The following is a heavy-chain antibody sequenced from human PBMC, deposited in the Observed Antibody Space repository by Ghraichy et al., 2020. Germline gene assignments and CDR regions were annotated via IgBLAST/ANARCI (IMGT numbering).Heavy chain of an antibody. CDR1: GYTFTGYY. D-gene: IGHD2-15*01. J-gene: IGHJ5*02. CDR2: INPNSDGA. CDR3: ARVAEKFCSGDSCYGIWFDP. Sequence: ASVKVSCKASGYTFTGYYIHWVRQAPGQGLEWMGRINPNSDGATYAQKFQGRVTMTRDTSISTAYMELNRLTSDDTAVYYCARVAEKFCSGDSCYGIWFDPWGQGTLVTVSS. V-gene: IGHV1-2*06.